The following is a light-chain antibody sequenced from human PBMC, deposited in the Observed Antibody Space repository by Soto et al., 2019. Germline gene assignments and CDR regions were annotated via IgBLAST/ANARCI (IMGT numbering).Light chain of an antibody. J-gene: IGLJ1*01. V-gene: IGLV2-8*01. CDR2: EVN. Sequence: QSALTPPPSASGSPGQSVAISCTGTSSEVGGYNYVSWYQQHPGKAPKLMIYEVNKRPSGVPDRFSGSKSGNTASLTVSGLQSEDEADYYCSSYAGSSNVFGTGTKVTVL. CDR1: SSEVGGYNY. CDR3: SSYAGSSNV.